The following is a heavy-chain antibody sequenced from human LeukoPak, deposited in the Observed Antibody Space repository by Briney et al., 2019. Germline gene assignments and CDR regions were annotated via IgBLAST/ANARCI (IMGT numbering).Heavy chain of an antibody. CDR3: ARDLVTRVGVVIRGYYYYGMDV. D-gene: IGHD3-3*01. J-gene: IGHJ6*02. CDR2: IYTSGST. CDR1: GGSISSGSYY. V-gene: IGHV4-61*02. Sequence: SETLSLTCTVSGGSISSGSYYWSWIRQPAGKGLEWIGRIYTSGSTNYNPSLKSRVTISVDTSKNQFSLKLSSVTAADTAVYYCARDLVTRVGVVIRGYYYYGMDVWGQGTTVTVSS.